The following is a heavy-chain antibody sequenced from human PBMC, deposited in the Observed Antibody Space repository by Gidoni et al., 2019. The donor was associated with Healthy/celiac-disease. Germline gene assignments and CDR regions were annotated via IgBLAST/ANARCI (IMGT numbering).Heavy chain of an antibody. CDR2: INHSGST. J-gene: IGHJ4*02. CDR3: ARGAAAVRAEGY. Sequence: QVQLQQWGAGLLKPSETLSLTCAVYGWSFSGYYWSLLRQHTGKGLEWIGEINHSGSTNSKPSLKRRVTISVDTSKNQFSLKLSSVTAADTAVYYCARGAAAVRAEGYWGQGTLVTVSS. V-gene: IGHV4-34*01. CDR1: GWSFSGYY. D-gene: IGHD6-13*01.